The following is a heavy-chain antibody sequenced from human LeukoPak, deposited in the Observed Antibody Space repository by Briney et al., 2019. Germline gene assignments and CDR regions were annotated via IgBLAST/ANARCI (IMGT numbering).Heavy chain of an antibody. CDR1: GFTFSDYG. V-gene: IGHV3-33*06. D-gene: IGHD7-27*01. CDR3: AKDGDRGQYYYYYYMDV. J-gene: IGHJ6*03. Sequence: QPGTSLRLSCTASGFTFSDYGMHWVRQAPGKGLEWVAGIWYDGSNEAYADSLRGRITISRDTSKNTLYLQMNGLRAGDTAVYFCAKDGDRGQYYYYYYMDVWGKGTAVTVSS. CDR2: IWYDGSNE.